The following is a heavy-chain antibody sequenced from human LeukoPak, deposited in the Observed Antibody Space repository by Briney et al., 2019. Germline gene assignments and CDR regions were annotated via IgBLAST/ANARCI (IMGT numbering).Heavy chain of an antibody. CDR3: AGLSAYDAGFDP. Sequence: WETLSLTCTVSGASMRSYFWNWIRQPPGKGLEWVGQIYHTGDTDYTPSLKSRLTISVDTSKSHFSLKLNTVTAADTAVYYCAGLSAYDAGFDPWGQGALVTVSS. CDR1: GASMRSYF. D-gene: IGHD5-12*01. V-gene: IGHV4-59*01. CDR2: IYHTGDT. J-gene: IGHJ5*02.